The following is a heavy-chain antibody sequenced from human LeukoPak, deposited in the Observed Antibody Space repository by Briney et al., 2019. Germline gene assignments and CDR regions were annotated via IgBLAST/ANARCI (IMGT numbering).Heavy chain of an antibody. CDR2: ISSSSSYI. J-gene: IGHJ4*02. CDR1: GFTFSSYS. D-gene: IGHD2-2*01. V-gene: IGHV3-21*01. CDR3: ARMTSGDIVVVPAAYSDY. Sequence: GGSLRLSCAASGFTFSSYSMTWARQAPGKGLEWVSSISSSSSYIYYADSVKGRFTISRDNAKNSLYLQMNSLRAEDTAVYYCARMTSGDIVVVPAAYSDYWGQGTLVTVSS.